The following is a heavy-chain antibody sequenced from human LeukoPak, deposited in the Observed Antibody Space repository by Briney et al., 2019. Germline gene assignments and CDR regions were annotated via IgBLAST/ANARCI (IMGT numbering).Heavy chain of an antibody. CDR1: GFTFSSYA. CDR3: AIYARGLVATIHYFDY. CDR2: ISGSGGST. Sequence: PGGSLRLSCAASGFTFSSYAMRWVRQAPGKGLEWVSAISGSGGSTYYADSVKGRFTISRDNSKNTLYLQMNSLRAEDTALYYCAIYARGLVATIHYFDYWGQGTLVIVSS. V-gene: IGHV3-23*01. D-gene: IGHD5-12*01. J-gene: IGHJ4*02.